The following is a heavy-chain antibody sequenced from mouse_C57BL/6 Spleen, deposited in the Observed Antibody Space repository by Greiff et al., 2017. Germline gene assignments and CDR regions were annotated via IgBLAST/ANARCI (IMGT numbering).Heavy chain of an antibody. CDR3: TRTTVVATDAMDY. CDR1: GYTFTDYE. J-gene: IGHJ4*01. V-gene: IGHV1-15*01. D-gene: IGHD1-1*01. Sequence: QVQLQQSGAELVRPRASVTLSCKASGYTFTDYEMHWVKQTPVHGLEWIGAIDPETGGTAYNQKFKGKAILTADKSSSTAYMELRSLTSEDSAVDYCTRTTVVATDAMDYWGQGTSVTVSS. CDR2: IDPETGGT.